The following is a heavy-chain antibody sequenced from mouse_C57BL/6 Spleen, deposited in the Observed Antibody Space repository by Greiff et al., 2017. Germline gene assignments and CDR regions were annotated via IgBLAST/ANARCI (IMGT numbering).Heavy chain of an antibody. CDR3: ARMLTARVLAMDY. D-gene: IGHD4-1*01. CDR1: GYTFTDYN. V-gene: IGHV1-22*01. CDR2: INPNNGGT. J-gene: IGHJ4*01. Sequence: EVQLQQSGPELVKPGASVKMSCKASGYTFTDYNMHWVKQSHGKSLEWIGYINPNNGGTSYNQKFKGKATLTVNKSSSTAYMELRSLTSEDSAVYYCARMLTARVLAMDYWGQGTSVTVSS.